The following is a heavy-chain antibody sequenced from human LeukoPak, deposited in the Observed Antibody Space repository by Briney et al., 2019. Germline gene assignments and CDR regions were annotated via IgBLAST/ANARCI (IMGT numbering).Heavy chain of an antibody. CDR2: ISAYNGNT. V-gene: IGHV1-18*01. Sequence: ASVKDSCKASGGTFSSYAISWVRQAPGQGLEWMGWISAYNGNTNYAQKLQGRVTMTTDTSTSTAYMELRSLRSDDTAVYYCARNTGDVYCSSTSCYENWFDPWGQGTLVTVSS. CDR3: ARNTGDVYCSSTSCYENWFDP. D-gene: IGHD2-2*01. CDR1: GGTFSSYA. J-gene: IGHJ5*02.